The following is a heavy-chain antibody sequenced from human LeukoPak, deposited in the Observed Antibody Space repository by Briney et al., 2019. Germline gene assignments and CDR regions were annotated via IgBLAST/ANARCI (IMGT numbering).Heavy chain of an antibody. D-gene: IGHD2-15*01. J-gene: IGHJ3*02. CDR1: GYSFTNYW. Sequence: GESLRISCKGSGYSFTNYWISWVRQMPGKGLEWMGRIDPSVSYTNYSPSFQGHVAISADKSISTAYLQWSGLKASDTAMYYCARRTCSGGSCLDAFDIWGQGTMVTVSS. CDR3: ARRTCSGGSCLDAFDI. V-gene: IGHV5-10-1*01. CDR2: IDPSVSYT.